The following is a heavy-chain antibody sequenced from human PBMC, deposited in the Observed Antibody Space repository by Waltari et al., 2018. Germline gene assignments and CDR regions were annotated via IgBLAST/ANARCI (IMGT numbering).Heavy chain of an antibody. CDR3: ARGFIIGGGYSYERGGMDV. Sequence: QVQLQESGPGLVKPSQTLSLTCTVSGGSISSGGYYWSWIRQHPGKGLEWIGYIYHSGSTYYNPSLKSRVTISVDRSKNQFSLKLSSVTAADTAVYYCARGFIIGGGYSYERGGMDVWGQGTTVTVSS. D-gene: IGHD5-18*01. J-gene: IGHJ6*02. CDR2: IYHSGST. CDR1: GGSISSGGYY. V-gene: IGHV4-31*03.